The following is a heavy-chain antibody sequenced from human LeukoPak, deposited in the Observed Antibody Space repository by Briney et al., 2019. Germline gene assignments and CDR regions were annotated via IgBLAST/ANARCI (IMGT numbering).Heavy chain of an antibody. CDR3: ARDYYDSSGSVDY. CDR1: GFTFSSYA. V-gene: IGHV3-64*01. Sequence: GGSLRLSCAASGFTFSSYAMHWVRQAPGKGLEYVSSISSNGGSTYYANSVKGRFTISRDNAKNSLYLQMNSLRAEDTAVYYCARDYYDSSGSVDYWGQGTLVTVSS. D-gene: IGHD3-22*01. J-gene: IGHJ4*02. CDR2: ISSNGGST.